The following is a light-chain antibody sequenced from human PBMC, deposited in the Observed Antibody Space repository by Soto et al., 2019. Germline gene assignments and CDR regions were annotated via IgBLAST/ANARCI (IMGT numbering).Light chain of an antibody. CDR1: SSNIGNNY. CDR2: DDN. CDR3: GTWDNSLSSWV. V-gene: IGLV1-51*01. Sequence: QSVLTQPPSVSAAPGQRVTISCSGSSSNIGNNYVSWYQQLPGTAPKVLIHDDNKRPSGIPDRFSGSKSGTSATLGITGLQTGDEADYFCGTWDNSLSSWVFGGGTKLTVL. J-gene: IGLJ3*02.